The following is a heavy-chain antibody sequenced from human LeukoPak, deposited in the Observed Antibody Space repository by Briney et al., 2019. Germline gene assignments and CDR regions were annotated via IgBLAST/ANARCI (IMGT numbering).Heavy chain of an antibody. CDR3: ARKAASNWYFDL. CDR2: IYTSGTT. Sequence: SETLSLTCAVSGISISSYYWTWIRQPAGKGLEWIGLIYTSGTTNYNPSVKSRVTMSVDTSKNQFSLKLNSVTAADTAVYYCARKAASNWYFDLWGRGTLVTVSS. V-gene: IGHV4-4*07. D-gene: IGHD6-13*01. CDR1: GISISSYY. J-gene: IGHJ2*01.